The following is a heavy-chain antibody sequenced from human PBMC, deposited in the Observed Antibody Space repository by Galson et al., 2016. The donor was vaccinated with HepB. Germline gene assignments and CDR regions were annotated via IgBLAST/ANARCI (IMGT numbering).Heavy chain of an antibody. J-gene: IGHJ4*02. V-gene: IGHV3-23*01. CDR2: ISHTSDVT. D-gene: IGHD4-17*01. CDR1: GFTFSACA. Sequence: SLRLSCAPSGFTFSACAMTWVRQAPGTGLEGVSGISHTSDVTNYADSVKGRFTISSDNPKTTLYLQMSSLRAEDTAVYYCAKRGPLYRDYALDYWGQGSLVTVS. CDR3: AKRGPLYRDYALDY.